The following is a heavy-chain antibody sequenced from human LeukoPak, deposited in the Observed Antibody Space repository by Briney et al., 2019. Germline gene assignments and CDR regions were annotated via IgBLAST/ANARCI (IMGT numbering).Heavy chain of an antibody. CDR3: AKSGVGYCGGDCYSDY. J-gene: IGHJ4*02. Sequence: PGGSLRLSCAASGFTVTNNYMCWVRQAPGKGLEWVSAISGSGGSTYYADSVKGRFTISRDNSKNTLYLQMNSLRAEDTAVYYCAKSGVGYCGGDCYSDYWGQGTLVTVSS. V-gene: IGHV3-23*01. D-gene: IGHD2-21*02. CDR1: GFTVTNNY. CDR2: ISGSGGST.